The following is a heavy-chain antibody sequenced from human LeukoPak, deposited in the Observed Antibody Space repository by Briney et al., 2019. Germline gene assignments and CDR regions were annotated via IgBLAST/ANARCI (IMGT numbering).Heavy chain of an antibody. CDR3: AREDSGSYGDAFDI. CDR2: ISSSGSTI. J-gene: IGHJ3*02. V-gene: IGHV3-11*01. Sequence: GGSLRLSCAASGFTFSDYYMSWLRQAPGKGLEWVSYISSSGSTIYYADSVKGRFTISRDNAKNSLYLQMNSLRAEDTAVYYCAREDSGSYGDAFDIWGQGTMVTVSS. CDR1: GFTFSDYY. D-gene: IGHD1-26*01.